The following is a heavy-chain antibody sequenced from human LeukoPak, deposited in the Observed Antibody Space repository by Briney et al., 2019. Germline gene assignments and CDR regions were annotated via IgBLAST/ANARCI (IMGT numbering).Heavy chain of an antibody. V-gene: IGHV3-21*01. CDR1: GFTFSSYS. CDR3: ARDADNFRDIVVVPAAPKGGFDY. D-gene: IGHD2-2*01. J-gene: IGHJ4*02. Sequence: GGSLRLSCAASGFTFSSYSMNWVRQAPGKGLEWVSSISSSSSYIYYADSVKGRFTISRDNAKNSLYLQMNSLRAEDTAVYYCARDADNFRDIVVVPAAPKGGFDYWGQGTLVTVSS. CDR2: ISSSSSYI.